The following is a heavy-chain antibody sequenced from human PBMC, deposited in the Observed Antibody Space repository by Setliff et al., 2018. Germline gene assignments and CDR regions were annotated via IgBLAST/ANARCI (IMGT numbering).Heavy chain of an antibody. V-gene: IGHV2-70*04. Sequence: ESGPTLVNPTQTLTLTCTFYGFSLNTSGMRVSWIRQPPGKALEWLARIDWDDDKFYSTSLKTRLTISKDTSKKQVVLTMTNMDPVDTATYYCARISASSSHFDYWGPGTLVTVSS. CDR3: ARISASSSHFDY. CDR1: GFSLNTSGMR. CDR2: IDWDDDK. D-gene: IGHD6-13*01. J-gene: IGHJ4*02.